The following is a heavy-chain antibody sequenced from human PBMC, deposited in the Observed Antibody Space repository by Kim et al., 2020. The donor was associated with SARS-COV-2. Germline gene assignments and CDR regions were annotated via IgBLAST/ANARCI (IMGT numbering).Heavy chain of an antibody. V-gene: IGHV3-23*01. CDR2: IGNSGGST. J-gene: IGHJ4*02. D-gene: IGHD3-22*01. CDR3: VKNTNYYDSSGFLDY. CDR1: GFTFSSYA. Sequence: GGSLRLSCAASGFTFSSYAMNWVRQAPGKGLEWVSGIGNSGGSTYYADSVKGRFTISRDNSKNTLYLQMNSLRAEDTAVYYCVKNTNYYDSSGFLDYWGQGTLVTVSS.